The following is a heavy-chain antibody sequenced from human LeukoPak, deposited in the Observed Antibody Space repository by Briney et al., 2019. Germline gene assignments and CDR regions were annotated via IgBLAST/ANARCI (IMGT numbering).Heavy chain of an antibody. CDR2: ISNNGGYT. D-gene: IGHD2-21*01. V-gene: IGHV3-23*01. CDR3: AKDPYLWKTSFYWAGLMDV. J-gene: IGHJ6*02. Sequence: PGGSLRLSCAASGFTFSRYWMSWVRQAPGKGLEWVSAISNNGGYTYYADSVQGRFTISRDNSKNTLYLQMNSLRAEDTAVYYCAKDPYLWKTSFYWAGLMDVWGQGTTVTVSS. CDR1: GFTFSRYW.